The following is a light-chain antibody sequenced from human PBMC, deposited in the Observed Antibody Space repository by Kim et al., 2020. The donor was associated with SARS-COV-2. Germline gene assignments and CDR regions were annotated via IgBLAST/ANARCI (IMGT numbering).Light chain of an antibody. CDR1: NTDIGIYNY. CDR2: NVR. J-gene: IGLJ3*02. CDR3: NSYTLSTTLV. Sequence: QSALTQPASVSGSPGQSITISCTGTNTDIGIYNYVSWYQQHPGKVPKLIIYNVRERPSGVSNRFSGSKSGNTASLTISGLQADDEADYYCNSYTLSTTLVFGGGTQLTVL. V-gene: IGLV2-14*03.